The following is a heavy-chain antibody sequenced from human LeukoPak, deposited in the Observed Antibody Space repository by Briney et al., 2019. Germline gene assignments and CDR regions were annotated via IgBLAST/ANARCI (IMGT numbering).Heavy chain of an antibody. V-gene: IGHV1-24*01. CDR1: VYTLAELA. D-gene: IGHD6-19*01. Sequence: ASVKVSCKVTVYTLAELAMHWVRQAPGKGLEWMGGFDPEDGETIYAQSFQGRVTMSEDTSTDTAYMELSSLRSDDTAVYYCARNGSGWYFLDYWGQGTLVTVSS. CDR3: ARNGSGWYFLDY. CDR2: FDPEDGET. J-gene: IGHJ4*02.